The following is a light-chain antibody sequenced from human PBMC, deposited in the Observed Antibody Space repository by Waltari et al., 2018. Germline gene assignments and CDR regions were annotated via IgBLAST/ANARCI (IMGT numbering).Light chain of an antibody. CDR2: QDN. J-gene: IGLJ1*01. V-gene: IGLV3-1*01. Sequence: SYELTQPPSVSVSPGQTASITCSGDTLGDKYACWYQQKSGQSPVLVIYQDNKRPSGIPERFPGSNSGNTATLTISGTQAMDEADYYCQVWDSSTEYVFGTGTKVTVL. CDR1: TLGDKY. CDR3: QVWDSSTEYV.